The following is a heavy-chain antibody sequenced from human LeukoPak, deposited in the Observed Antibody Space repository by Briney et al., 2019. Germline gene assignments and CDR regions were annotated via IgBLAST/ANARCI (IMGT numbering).Heavy chain of an antibody. CDR3: ARDPWGDRGGYFDY. Sequence: ASVKVSCKASGYTFTGYYMHWVRQAPGQGLEWMGWINTNTGNPTYAQGFTGRFVFSLDTSVSTAYLQISSLKAEDTAVYYCARDPWGDRGGYFDYWGQGTLVTVSS. V-gene: IGHV7-4-1*02. CDR1: GYTFTGYY. D-gene: IGHD3-16*01. CDR2: INTNTGNP. J-gene: IGHJ4*02.